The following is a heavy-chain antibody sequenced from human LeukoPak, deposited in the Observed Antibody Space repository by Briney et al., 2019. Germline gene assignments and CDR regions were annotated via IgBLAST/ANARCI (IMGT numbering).Heavy chain of an antibody. Sequence: PGGSLRLSCAASGFTFSSYWMHWVRQAPGKGLVWVSRINSDGSSTSYADSVKGRFTISRDNAKNTLYLQMNSLRAEDTAVYYCVREDSYYYYGMDVWGQGTTVTVSS. V-gene: IGHV3-74*01. CDR1: GFTFSSYW. D-gene: IGHD3/OR15-3a*01. CDR3: VREDSYYYYGMDV. J-gene: IGHJ6*02. CDR2: INSDGSST.